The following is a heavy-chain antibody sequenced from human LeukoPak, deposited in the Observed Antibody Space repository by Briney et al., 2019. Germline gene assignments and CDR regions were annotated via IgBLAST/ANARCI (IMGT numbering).Heavy chain of an antibody. J-gene: IGHJ5*02. Sequence: GASVKVSRKASGYSFSTHWMHWVRQAPGQGLEWMGIINPSGGFTSYAQKLQGRVTVTRDMSTSTVYMELSNLRSEDTAVYYCARGQSGEWELLSGWWFDPWGQGTLVTVSS. CDR2: INPSGGFT. D-gene: IGHD1-26*01. CDR1: GYSFSTHW. V-gene: IGHV1-46*01. CDR3: ARGQSGEWELLSGWWFDP.